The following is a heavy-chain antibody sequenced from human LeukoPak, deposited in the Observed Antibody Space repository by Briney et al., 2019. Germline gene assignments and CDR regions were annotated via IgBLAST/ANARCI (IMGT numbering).Heavy chain of an antibody. V-gene: IGHV3-23*01. J-gene: IGHJ4*02. D-gene: IGHD6-19*01. CDR3: ATLISGWSLY. CDR1: GFTFSTFA. CDR2: IFPSGGEI. Sequence: GGSLRLSCAASGFTFSTFAMIWVRQPQGKGLEWVSSIFPSGGEIHYADSVRGRFTISRDNSKSTLSLQMNSLRVEDTAVYYCATLISGWSLYWGQGTLVTVSS.